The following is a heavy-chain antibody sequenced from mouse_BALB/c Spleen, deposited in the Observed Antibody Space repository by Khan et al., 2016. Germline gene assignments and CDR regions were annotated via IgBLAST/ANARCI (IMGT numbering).Heavy chain of an antibody. CDR2: IYPGDGDT. Sequence: QVQLKESGAELVRPGSSVKISCKASGYAFSISWMNWVKQRPGQGLEWIGQIYPGDGDTDYNGKFKDKATLTADKSSSTAYMQLSSLTSEDSAVYFCARSGYGYDYWGQGTTLTVSS. V-gene: IGHV1-80*01. D-gene: IGHD2-2*01. J-gene: IGHJ2*01. CDR1: GYAFSISW. CDR3: ARSGYGYDY.